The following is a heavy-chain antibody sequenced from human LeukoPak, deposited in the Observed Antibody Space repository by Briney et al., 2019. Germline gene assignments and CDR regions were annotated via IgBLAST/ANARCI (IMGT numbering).Heavy chain of an antibody. CDR1: GDSISSSSFY. V-gene: IGHV4-39*07. CDR2: IYYTGST. Sequence: SETLSLTCTGSGDSISSSSFYWGWIRQPPGKGLEWIGTIYYTGSTYYNPSLKSRVTISVDTSKNQFSLKLSSVTAADTAVYYCARGRRYCSGGSCYYYYYYYYMDXXXKGTTVT. CDR3: ARGRRYCSGGSCYYYYYYYYMDX. D-gene: IGHD2-15*01. J-gene: IGHJ6*03.